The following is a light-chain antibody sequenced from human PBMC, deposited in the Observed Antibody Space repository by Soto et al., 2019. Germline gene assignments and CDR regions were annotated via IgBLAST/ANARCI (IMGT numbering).Light chain of an antibody. CDR2: KAS. V-gene: IGKV1-5*03. CDR3: QHYKSDSEA. Sequence: IQVTQCASTLSGSGGDRVTITCRASQAFXSRLAWYQQKPGKAPKILXDKASTLKSGVPSRLSGSGSGTELTLTISSLQPDYFANYYCQHYKSDSEAFGQGTKVDIK. CDR1: QAFXSR. J-gene: IGKJ1*01.